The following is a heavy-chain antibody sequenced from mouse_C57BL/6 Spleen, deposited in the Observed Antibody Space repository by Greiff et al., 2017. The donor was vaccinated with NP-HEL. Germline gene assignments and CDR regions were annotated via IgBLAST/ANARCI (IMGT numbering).Heavy chain of an antibody. D-gene: IGHD3-2*02. CDR3: ASLSSGYVY. CDR2: IDPSDSYT. V-gene: IGHV1-50*01. J-gene: IGHJ4*01. CDR1: GYTFTSYW. Sequence: QVQLQQPGAELVKPGASVKLSCKASGYTFTSYWMQWVKQRPGQGLEWIGEIDPSDSYTNYNQKFKGKATLTVDTSSSTAYMQLSSLTSEDSAVYYCASLSSGYVYWGQGTSVTVSS.